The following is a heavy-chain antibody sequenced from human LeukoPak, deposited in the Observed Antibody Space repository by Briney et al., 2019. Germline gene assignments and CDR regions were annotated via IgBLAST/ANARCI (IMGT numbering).Heavy chain of an antibody. V-gene: IGHV3-30*04. D-gene: IGHD3/OR15-3a*01. CDR2: ILSDGTNE. CDR3: ATVLGCVARGGFDR. CDR1: GFTFISCP. J-gene: IGHJ4*02. Sequence: GGSLRVSCAAPGFTFISCPLYGGREAPGKGLEWVAVILSDGTNENYADSVRGRFTTSRDNSTNTLFLPMNTLRPDNTAVYYCATVLGCVARGGFDRWGQGTLVTVSS.